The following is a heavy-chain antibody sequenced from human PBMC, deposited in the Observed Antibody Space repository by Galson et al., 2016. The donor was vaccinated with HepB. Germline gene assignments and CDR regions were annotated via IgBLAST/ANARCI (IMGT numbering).Heavy chain of an antibody. CDR1: GFTFSSYA. V-gene: IGHV3-23*01. CDR3: EKGSADSAMVEGVFDY. Sequence: SLRLSCAASGFTFSSYAMIWVRQAPGKGLEWVSGLSGSGGSTYYADSVEGRFTISRDNSNNTLYLQMNSLRAEDTALYYCEKGSADSAMVEGVFDYWGQGALVTVSS. CDR2: LSGSGGST. J-gene: IGHJ4*02. D-gene: IGHD5-18*01.